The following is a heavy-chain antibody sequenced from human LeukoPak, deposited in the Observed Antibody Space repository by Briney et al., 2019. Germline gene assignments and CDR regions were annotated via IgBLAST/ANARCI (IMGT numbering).Heavy chain of an antibody. J-gene: IGHJ5*02. D-gene: IGHD2-8*01. CDR3: ARVEVGEGIVVMGEHNWFDP. Sequence: ASVKVSCKASGYTFTSYGISWVRQAPGQGLEWMGWISAYNGNTNYAQKLQGRVTMTTDTSTSTAYMELRSLRSDDTAVYCCARVEVGEGIVVMGEHNWFDPWGQGTLVTVSS. CDR1: GYTFTSYG. V-gene: IGHV1-18*01. CDR2: ISAYNGNT.